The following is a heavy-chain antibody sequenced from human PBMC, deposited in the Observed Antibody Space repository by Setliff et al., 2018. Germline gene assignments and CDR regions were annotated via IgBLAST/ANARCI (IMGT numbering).Heavy chain of an antibody. CDR1: RFTFSNYA. D-gene: IGHD2-2*01. V-gene: IGHV3-23*01. Sequence: PGGSLRLSCAASRFTFSNYAMSWVRQAPGKGLEWVSAISASGRTTYSADSVKGRFTISRDNSKNTLSLQMNSLRAEDTAVYYCARAGSVPAARDFDYWGQGTLVTVSS. CDR3: ARAGSVPAARDFDY. CDR2: ISASGRTT. J-gene: IGHJ4*02.